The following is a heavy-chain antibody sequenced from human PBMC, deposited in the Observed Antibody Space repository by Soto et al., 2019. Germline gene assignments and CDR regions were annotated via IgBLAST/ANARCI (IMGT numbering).Heavy chain of an antibody. Sequence: QVQLVESGGGVVQPGRSLRLSCAASGFTFSSYGMHWVRQAPGKGLEWVAVIWYDGSNKYYADSVKGRFTISRDNSKNTLYLQMNSLRAEDTAVYYCARGYYYYYGMDVWGQGTTVTVSS. J-gene: IGHJ6*02. CDR2: IWYDGSNK. CDR1: GFTFSSYG. CDR3: ARGYYYYYGMDV. V-gene: IGHV3-33*01.